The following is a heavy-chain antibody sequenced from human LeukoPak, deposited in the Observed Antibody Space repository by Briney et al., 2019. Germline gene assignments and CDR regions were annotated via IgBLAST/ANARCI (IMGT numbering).Heavy chain of an antibody. V-gene: IGHV1-58*02. CDR1: GFTFTSSA. CDR2: IVVGSGNT. D-gene: IGHD6-13*01. J-gene: IGHJ3*02. Sequence: GASVKVSCKASGFTFTSSAMQWVRQARGQRLEWIGWIVVGSGNTNYAQKFQERVTITRDMSTSTAYMELSSLRSEDTVVYYCARGLEWNSSSWNAFDIWGQGTMVTVSS. CDR3: ARGLEWNSSSWNAFDI.